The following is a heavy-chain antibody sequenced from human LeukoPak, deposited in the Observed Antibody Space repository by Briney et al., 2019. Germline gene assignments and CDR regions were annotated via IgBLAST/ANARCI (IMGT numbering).Heavy chain of an antibody. D-gene: IGHD5/OR15-5a*01. CDR3: ARVMSVAYYYYGMDV. Sequence: PGGSLRLSCAASGFTFSSYSMNWVRQAPGKGLEWVSSISSSSSYIYYADSVKGRFTISRDNAKNSLYLQMNSLRAEDTAVYYCARVMSVAYYYYGMDVWGQGTTVTVSS. V-gene: IGHV3-21*01. J-gene: IGHJ6*02. CDR1: GFTFSSYS. CDR2: ISSSSSYI.